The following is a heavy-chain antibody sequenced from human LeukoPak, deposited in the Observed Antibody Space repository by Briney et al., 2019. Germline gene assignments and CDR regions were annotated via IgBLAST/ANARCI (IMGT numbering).Heavy chain of an antibody. CDR3: AHLTTSAFYYDY. V-gene: IGHV2-5*01. CDR1: GFSITSSGVA. CDR2: IYWNDDE. J-gene: IGHJ4*02. Sequence: ESGPTLVKPTETLTLTCTCSGFSITSSGVAVGWIRQPPGEALEWLGHIYWNDDEYYNTFLRSRLTITKDTSENQVVLTMTNVDPVDTATYFCAHLTTSAFYYDYWGQGILVTVSS. D-gene: IGHD1-1*01.